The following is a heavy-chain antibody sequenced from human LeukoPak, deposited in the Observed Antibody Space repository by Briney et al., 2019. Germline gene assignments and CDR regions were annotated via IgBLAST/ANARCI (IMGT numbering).Heavy chain of an antibody. D-gene: IGHD6-13*01. CDR2: INAGNGNT. CDR1: GYTFTSYA. Sequence: ASVKVSCKASGYTFTSYAMHWVRQAPGQRLEWMGWINAGNGNTKYSQKFQGRVTITRDTSASTAYMELSSLRSEDTAVYYCARSREEAEAAAGLNWFDPWGQGTLVTVSS. J-gene: IGHJ5*02. V-gene: IGHV1-3*01. CDR3: ARSREEAEAAAGLNWFDP.